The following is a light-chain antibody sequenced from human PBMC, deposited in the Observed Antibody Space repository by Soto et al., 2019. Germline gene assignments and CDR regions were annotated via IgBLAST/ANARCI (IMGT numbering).Light chain of an antibody. CDR1: SSNIGAGYD. J-gene: IGLJ3*02. V-gene: IGLV1-40*01. Sequence: QSVLTQPPSVSGAPGQRVTISCTGRSSNIGAGYDVHWYQLLPGTAPKLLIYANTNRPSGVPDRFSGSKSGTSASLAITGLRDEDEADYYCQSYDSSLSGSVFGGGTKVTVL. CDR2: ANT. CDR3: QSYDSSLSGSV.